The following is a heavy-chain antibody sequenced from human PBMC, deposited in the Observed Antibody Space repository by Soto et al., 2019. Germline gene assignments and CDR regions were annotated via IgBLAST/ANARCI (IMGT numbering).Heavy chain of an antibody. CDR2: ISGGGGST. V-gene: IGHV3-23*01. D-gene: IGHD3-16*01. Sequence: GGSLRLSCAASGFTFTSYAMTWVRQAPGKGLEWVSGISGGGGSTYYGDSVKGRFTISRDNSQNTLYLQMTSLRAEDTAVYYCARGPLYYRGQGTLVTVSS. CDR1: GFTFTSYA. J-gene: IGHJ4*02. CDR3: ARGPLYY.